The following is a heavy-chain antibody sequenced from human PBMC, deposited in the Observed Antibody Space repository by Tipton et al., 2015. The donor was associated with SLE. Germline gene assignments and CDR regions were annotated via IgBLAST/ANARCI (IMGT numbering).Heavy chain of an antibody. D-gene: IGHD3-22*01. J-gene: IGHJ3*02. V-gene: IGHV4-61*02. CDR3: ARGGLYETSAYSVGFDI. CDR2: IYNTGST. CDR1: GVSITSGSYY. Sequence: TLSLTCTVSGVSITSGSYYWSWLRQPAGKGLEWIGRIYNTGSTNYKSSLQSRVTISLDTSNNQFSLKLHSVTVADTAVYYCARGGLYETSAYSVGFDIWGQGTMVTVSP.